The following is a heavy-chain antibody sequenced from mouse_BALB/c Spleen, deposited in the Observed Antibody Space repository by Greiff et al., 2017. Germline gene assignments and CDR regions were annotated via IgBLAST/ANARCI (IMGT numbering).Heavy chain of an antibody. CDR2: INSNGGST. Sequence: EVMLVESGGGLVQPGGSLKLSCAASGFTFSSYGMSWVRQTPDKRLELVATINSNGGSTYYPDSVKGRFTISRDNAKNNLYLQMSSLKSEDTAMYYCARGGWDVMADYWGQGTTLTVSS. J-gene: IGHJ2*01. CDR3: ARGGWDVMADY. V-gene: IGHV5-6-3*01. D-gene: IGHD4-1*01. CDR1: GFTFSSYG.